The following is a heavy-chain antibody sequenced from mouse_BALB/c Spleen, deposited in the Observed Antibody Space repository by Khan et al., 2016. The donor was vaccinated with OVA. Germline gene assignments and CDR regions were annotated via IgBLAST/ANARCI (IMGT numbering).Heavy chain of an antibody. CDR3: ARSGYGNPFAY. Sequence: QVPLQQSGAELVKPGASVKISCKASGYTFTSYYIYWVKQRPGQGLEWIGGINPSNGGSHFNEKFKNKATLTVDKSSSTAYMQLSSLTSEDAAVYYWARSGYGNPFAYWGQGTLVTVSA. D-gene: IGHD2-1*01. J-gene: IGHJ3*01. CDR1: GYTFTSYY. V-gene: IGHV1S81*02. CDR2: INPSNGGS.